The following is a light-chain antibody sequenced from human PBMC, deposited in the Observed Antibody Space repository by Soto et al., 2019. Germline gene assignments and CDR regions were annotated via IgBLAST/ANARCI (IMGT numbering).Light chain of an antibody. V-gene: IGLV1-47*01. Sequence: QSVLTQPPSASGTPGQRVTISCSGSSFNIGNNYVYWYQHLPGTAPKLLISRNNQRPSGVPDRFSGSTSGTSASLAISGLRSEDEADYYCCSYTTNNPYVFGTGTKLTVL. J-gene: IGLJ1*01. CDR2: RNN. CDR3: CSYTTNNPYV. CDR1: SFNIGNNY.